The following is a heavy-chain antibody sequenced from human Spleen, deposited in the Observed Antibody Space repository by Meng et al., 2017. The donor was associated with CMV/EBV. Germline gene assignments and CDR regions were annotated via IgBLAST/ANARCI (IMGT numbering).Heavy chain of an antibody. CDR1: GYTFTAHY. Sequence: ASVKVSCKASGYTFTAHYFHWVRQAPGQGLGWMGWIHPHRGDTNYAQQFQGRVTLTRDTSISTAYMELSRLRSDDTAVYYCVRKLCSSTSCYGMDVWGQGTTVTVSS. CDR2: IHPHRGDT. V-gene: IGHV1-2*02. D-gene: IGHD2-2*01. J-gene: IGHJ6*02. CDR3: VRKLCSSTSCYGMDV.